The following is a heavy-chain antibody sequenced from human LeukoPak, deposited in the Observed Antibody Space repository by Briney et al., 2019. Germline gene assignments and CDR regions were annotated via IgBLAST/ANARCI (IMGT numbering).Heavy chain of an antibody. CDR2: ISGSGGST. D-gene: IGHD1-26*01. Sequence: PGGSLRLSCAASGFTFTSYAMSWVRQAPGKGLEWVSAISGSGGSTYYADSVKGRFTISRDNSKNTLYLQMNTLRAEDTAVYYCAKDHRTGSLWYFDYWGQGTLVTVSS. CDR3: AKDHRTGSLWYFDY. V-gene: IGHV3-23*01. CDR1: GFTFTSYA. J-gene: IGHJ4*02.